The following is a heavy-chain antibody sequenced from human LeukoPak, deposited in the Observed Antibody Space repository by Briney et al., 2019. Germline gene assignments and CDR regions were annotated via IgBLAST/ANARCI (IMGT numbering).Heavy chain of an antibody. CDR1: GFTFSTYA. V-gene: IGHV3-23*01. D-gene: IGHD1-26*01. J-gene: IGHJ4*02. CDR3: ARKYSGTNPFDY. Sequence: GGSLRLSCTVSGFTFSTYAMSWVRQAPGKGLEWVSIINNSGGSTYYADSVKGRFTISRDLSKNTLYLQMNSLRAEDTALYYCARKYSGTNPFDYWGQGTLVTVSS. CDR2: INNSGGST.